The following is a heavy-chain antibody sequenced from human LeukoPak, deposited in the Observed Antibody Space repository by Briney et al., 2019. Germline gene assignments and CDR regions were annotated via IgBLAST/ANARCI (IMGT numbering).Heavy chain of an antibody. J-gene: IGHJ6*03. CDR2: IYTSGST. CDR1: GGSVSSYY. CDR3: ARDPGFDDFWSGQTYSMDV. V-gene: IGHV4-4*07. D-gene: IGHD3-3*01. Sequence: SETLSLTCSVSGGSVSSYYWNWIRQPAGKGLEWIGRIYTSGSTNYNPSLKGRVTMSVDTSKNQFSLNLSSVTAADTAVYYCARDPGFDDFWSGQTYSMDVWGKGTTVTVSS.